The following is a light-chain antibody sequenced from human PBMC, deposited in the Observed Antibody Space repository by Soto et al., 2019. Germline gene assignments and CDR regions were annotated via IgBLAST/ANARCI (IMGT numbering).Light chain of an antibody. CDR2: EGT. CDR1: SSDVGNYNL. J-gene: IGLJ1*01. Sequence: QSALTQPASVSGSPGQSIAISCTGTSSDVGNYNLVSWYQQHPGKAPKLMIYEGTKRPSGVSDRFSGSKSGNTASLTISGLQAEDEADYYCCSYASSSTYVLGTGTKVTVL. V-gene: IGLV2-23*01. CDR3: CSYASSSTYV.